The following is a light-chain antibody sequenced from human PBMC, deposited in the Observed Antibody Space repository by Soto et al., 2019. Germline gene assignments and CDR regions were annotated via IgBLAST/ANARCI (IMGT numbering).Light chain of an antibody. CDR2: EVS. J-gene: IGLJ2*01. Sequence: QSVLTQPASVSGSPGQSITISCTGTSSDVGGYNYVSWYQQHPGKAPKLMIYEVSNRPSEVSNRFSGSKSGNTASLTISGVQAEDEADYYCSSYTRSSNLDVFGGGTKVTVL. CDR1: SSDVGGYNY. CDR3: SSYTRSSNLDV. V-gene: IGLV2-14*01.